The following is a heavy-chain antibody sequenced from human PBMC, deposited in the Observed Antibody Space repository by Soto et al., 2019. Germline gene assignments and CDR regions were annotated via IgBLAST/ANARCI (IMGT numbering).Heavy chain of an antibody. V-gene: IGHV1-69*06. Sequence: SVKVSCKASGGTFSSYAISWVRQAPGQGLEWMGGIIPIFGTANYAQKFQGRVTITADKSTSTAYMELSSLRSEDTAVYYCARAVYSGSYGYYYYYGMDVWGQGTTVIVSS. CDR1: GGTFSSYA. CDR3: ARAVYSGSYGYYYYYGMDV. D-gene: IGHD1-26*01. CDR2: IIPIFGTA. J-gene: IGHJ6*02.